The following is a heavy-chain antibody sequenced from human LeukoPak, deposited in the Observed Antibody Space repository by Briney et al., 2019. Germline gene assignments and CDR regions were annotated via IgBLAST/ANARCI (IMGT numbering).Heavy chain of an antibody. J-gene: IGHJ4*02. Sequence: PSETLSLTCTVSGGSISSYYWSWTRQPPGKGLEWIGYIYYSGSTNYNPSLKSRVTISVDTSKNQFSLKLSSVTAADTAVYYCAREYYYDSSGYYYAPQYFDYWGQGTLVTVSS. CDR2: IYYSGST. V-gene: IGHV4-59*01. CDR3: AREYYYDSSGYYYAPQYFDY. D-gene: IGHD3-22*01. CDR1: GGSISSYY.